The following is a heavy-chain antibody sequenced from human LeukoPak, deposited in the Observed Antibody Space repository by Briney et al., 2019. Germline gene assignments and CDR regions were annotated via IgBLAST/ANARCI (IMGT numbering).Heavy chain of an antibody. J-gene: IGHJ4*02. CDR3: ARDGGVLEWFYFDY. D-gene: IGHD3-3*01. V-gene: IGHV4-59*01. CDR1: GGSICSYY. CDR2: IYYSGST. Sequence: SETLSLTCTVSGGSICSYYWSWIRQPPGKGLEWIGYIYYSGSTNYNPSLKSRVTISVDTSKNQFSLKLSSVTAADTAVYYCARDGGVLEWFYFDYWGQGTLVTVSS.